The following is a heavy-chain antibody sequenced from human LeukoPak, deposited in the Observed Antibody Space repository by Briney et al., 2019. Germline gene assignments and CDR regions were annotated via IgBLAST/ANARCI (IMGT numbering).Heavy chain of an antibody. CDR1: GGSFSGYY. CDR3: ARDALAGDGYNYYFDY. V-gene: IGHV4-34*01. CDR2: INHSGST. J-gene: IGHJ4*02. Sequence: SETLSLTCAVYGGSFSGYYWSWIRQPPGKGLEWIGEINHSGSTNYNPSLKSRVTISVDTSKNQFSLKLSSVTAADTAVYYCARDALAGDGYNYYFDYWGQGTLVTVSS. D-gene: IGHD5-24*01.